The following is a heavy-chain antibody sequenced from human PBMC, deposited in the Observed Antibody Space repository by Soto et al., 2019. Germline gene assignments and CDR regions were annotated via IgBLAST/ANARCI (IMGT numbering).Heavy chain of an antibody. CDR2: ISGSGGST. CDR1: GFTFSSYA. CDR3: AKDRQEYSSPSGAREFDY. J-gene: IGHJ4*02. V-gene: IGHV3-23*01. D-gene: IGHD6-6*01. Sequence: GGSLRLSCAASGFTFSSYAMSWVRQAPGKGLEWVSAISGSGGSTYYADSVKGRFTISRDNSKNTLYLQMNSLRAEDTAVYYCAKDRQEYSSPSGAREFDYWCQGTLVTVS.